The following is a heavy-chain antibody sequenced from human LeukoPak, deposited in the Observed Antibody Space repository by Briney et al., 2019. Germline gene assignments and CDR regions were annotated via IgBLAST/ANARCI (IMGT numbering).Heavy chain of an antibody. J-gene: IGHJ6*03. CDR2: ISSNGGST. V-gene: IGHV3-64*01. CDR1: GFNFSNYA. D-gene: IGHD2-21*01. CDR3: ARDGGDIVVVNASYYYMDV. Sequence: GGALRLSCAASGFNFSNYAMHWVRQAPGKGLEYVSPISSNGGSTYYAHSVKGRFTISRDNSKNTLYLKMGSLRPEDMAVYYCARDGGDIVVVNASYYYMDVWGKGTTVTVSS.